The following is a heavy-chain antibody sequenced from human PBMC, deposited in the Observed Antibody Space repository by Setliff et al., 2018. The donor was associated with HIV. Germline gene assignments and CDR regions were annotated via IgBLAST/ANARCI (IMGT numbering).Heavy chain of an antibody. J-gene: IGHJ4*02. CDR1: GGSMNSGGYS. CDR2: ISYTGST. CDR3: ARQTWEYYDTLTGYYRSPKNFDS. V-gene: IGHV4-39*01. Sequence: SETLSLTCAVSGGSMNSGGYSWGWIRQPPGKGLEWIGTISYTGSTYYDPSLKSRVTISLDTSKNHFFLKLSSVTAPDTAIYYCARQTWEYYDTLTGYYRSPKNFDSWGQGTLVTVSS. D-gene: IGHD3-9*01.